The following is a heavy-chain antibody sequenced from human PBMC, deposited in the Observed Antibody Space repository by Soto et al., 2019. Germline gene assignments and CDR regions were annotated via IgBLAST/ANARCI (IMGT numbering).Heavy chain of an antibody. CDR3: ARGRLWFRDVWYCDF. CDR2: ISSSGNT. J-gene: IGHJ4*02. Sequence: QVQLQESGPGLVKSSQTLSLTCTVSGASITSGGYYWNWIRQRPGKGLEWVGYISSSGNTYYNPSLKSRVTISGDTSKNQFSLKLTSVTAADTAVYYGARGRLWFRDVWYCDFWGQGSLVTVPS. CDR1: GASITSGGYY. D-gene: IGHD3-10*01. V-gene: IGHV4-31*03.